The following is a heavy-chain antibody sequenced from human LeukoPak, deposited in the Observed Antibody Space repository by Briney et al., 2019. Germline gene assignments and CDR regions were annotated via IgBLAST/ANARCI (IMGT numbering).Heavy chain of an antibody. V-gene: IGHV4-4*07. J-gene: IGHJ4*02. CDR2: IYNSGNT. CDR3: ARGASVPEFYFDY. CDR1: GRSISSYY. D-gene: IGHD2-2*01. Sequence: SETLSLTRTVSGRSISSYYWSWIPQPAGKGLEGMRHIYNSGNTNYNPSLQRRVTMSVDTSKNQFSLKLSAVTAADTAVYYCARGASVPEFYFDYWGQGGLVTVSS.